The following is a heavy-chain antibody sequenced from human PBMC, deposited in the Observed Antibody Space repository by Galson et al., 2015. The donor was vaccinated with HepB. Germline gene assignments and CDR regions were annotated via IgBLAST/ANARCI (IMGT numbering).Heavy chain of an antibody. V-gene: IGHV1-18*04. CDR2: ISAYNGNT. D-gene: IGHD3-10*01. J-gene: IGHJ6*02. CDR1: GYTFTSYG. Sequence: SVKVSCKASGYTFTSYGISWVRQAPGQGLEWMGWISAYNGNTNYAQKLQGRVTMTTDTSTSTAYMELRSLRSDDTAVYYCAREGVTMVRGGWDYYYYGMDVWGQGTTVTVSS. CDR3: AREGVTMVRGGWDYYYYGMDV.